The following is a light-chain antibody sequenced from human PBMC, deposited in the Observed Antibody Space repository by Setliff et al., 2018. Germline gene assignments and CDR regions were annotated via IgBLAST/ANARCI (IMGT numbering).Light chain of an antibody. CDR1: QGIASY. CDR2: AAS. Sequence: IQLTQSPSFLSASIGDRVTITCRASQGIASYLAWYQQKPGKAPKLLIYAASALQSGVPSRFSGSGSGTDFTLTIISLQPEDFATYYCQQLNFYPLTFGGGTRWIS. J-gene: IGKJ4*01. CDR3: QQLNFYPLT. V-gene: IGKV1-9*01.